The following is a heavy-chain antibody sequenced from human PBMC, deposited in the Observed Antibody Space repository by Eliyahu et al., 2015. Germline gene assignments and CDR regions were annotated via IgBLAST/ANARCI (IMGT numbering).Heavy chain of an antibody. Sequence: QVQLVESGGGVVQPGRSXRXSCAXSGFTFXGYGMHWVRQAPGXGLEWVAVIWXDGSTKYYADSVKXRFTISRDNSKNTLYLQMNSLRAEDTAVYYCARVPGGYSSAGGMDVWGKGTTVTVSS. CDR1: GFTFXGYG. CDR2: IWXDGSTK. V-gene: IGHV3-33*01. J-gene: IGHJ6*04. D-gene: IGHD6-25*01. CDR3: ARVPGGYSSAGGMDV.